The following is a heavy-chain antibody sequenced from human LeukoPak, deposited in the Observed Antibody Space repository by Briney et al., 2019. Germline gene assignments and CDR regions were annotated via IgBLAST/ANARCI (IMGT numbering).Heavy chain of an antibody. V-gene: IGHV4-38-2*02. Sequence: SETLSLTCTVSGYSISSGYYWGWIRQPPGKGLEWIGSIYHSGSTYYNPSLKSRVTISVDTSKNQFSLKLSSVTAADTAVYYCALLIYYYYYMDVWGKGTTVTVSS. CDR2: IYHSGST. CDR3: ALLIYYYYYMDV. D-gene: IGHD2-8*01. CDR1: GYSISSGYY. J-gene: IGHJ6*03.